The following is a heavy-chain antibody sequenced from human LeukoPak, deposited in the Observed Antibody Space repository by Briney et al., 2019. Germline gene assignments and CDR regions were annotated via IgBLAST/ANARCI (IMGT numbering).Heavy chain of an antibody. D-gene: IGHD3-22*01. CDR1: GFTFSDYY. Sequence: GGSPRLSCAASGFTFSDYYMSWIRQAPGKGLEWVSYISSSGSTIYYADSVKGRFTISRDNAKNSLYLQMNSLRAEDTAVYYCARNYYYDSSGYSDYWGQGTLVTVSS. CDR2: ISSSGSTI. CDR3: ARNYYYDSSGYSDY. J-gene: IGHJ4*02. V-gene: IGHV3-11*04.